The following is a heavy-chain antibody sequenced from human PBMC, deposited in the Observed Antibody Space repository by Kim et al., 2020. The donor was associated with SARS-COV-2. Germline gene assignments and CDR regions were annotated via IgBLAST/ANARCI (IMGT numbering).Heavy chain of an antibody. D-gene: IGHD3-10*01. CDR1: GYTFTSYA. J-gene: IGHJ6*02. Sequence: ASVKVSCKASGYTFTSYAMNWVRQAPGQGLEWMGWINTNTGNPTYAQGFTGRFVFSLDTSVSTAYLQISSLKAEDTAVYYCARDLARWFGELYFLSDYYYGMDVWGQGTTVTVSS. V-gene: IGHV7-4-1*02. CDR2: INTNTGNP. CDR3: ARDLARWFGELYFLSDYYYGMDV.